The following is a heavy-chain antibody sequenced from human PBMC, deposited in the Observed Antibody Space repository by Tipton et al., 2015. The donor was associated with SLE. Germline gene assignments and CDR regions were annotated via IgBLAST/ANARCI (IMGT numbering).Heavy chain of an antibody. CDR1: GFTFSSYA. CDR3: VRGGAVAHYGRDV. CDR2: ISSNGGST. Sequence: SLRLSCSASGFTFSSYAMHWVRQAPGKGLEYVSAISSNGGSTYYADSVKGRFTISRDNSKNTLYLQMSSLRAEDTAVYYCVRGGAVAHYGRDVWGQGTTVTVSS. D-gene: IGHD6-19*01. V-gene: IGHV3-64D*08. J-gene: IGHJ6*02.